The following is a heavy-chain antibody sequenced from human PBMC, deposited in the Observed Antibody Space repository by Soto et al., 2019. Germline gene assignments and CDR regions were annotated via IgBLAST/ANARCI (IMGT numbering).Heavy chain of an antibody. J-gene: IGHJ4*02. CDR2: IIPIFGTA. CDR1: GGTFSSYA. V-gene: IGHV1-69*13. Sequence: GASVKVSCKASGGTFSSYAISWVRQAPGQGLEWMGGIIPIFGTANYAQKFQGRVTITADESTSTAYMELSSLRSEDTAVYYCARDRSDYDFWYLDYWGQGTLVTVSS. D-gene: IGHD3-3*01. CDR3: ARDRSDYDFWYLDY.